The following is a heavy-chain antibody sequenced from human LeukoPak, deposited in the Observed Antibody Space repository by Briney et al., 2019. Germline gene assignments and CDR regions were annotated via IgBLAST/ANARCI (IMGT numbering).Heavy chain of an antibody. Sequence: PSETLSLTCTVSGGSISSYYWSWIRQPPGKGLEWIGYIYYSGSTNYNPSLKSRVTISIDTSKNQFSLKLSSVTAADTAMYYCASYGDYIVDNWGQGTLVTVSS. V-gene: IGHV4-59*08. CDR2: IYYSGST. CDR1: GGSISSYY. D-gene: IGHD4-17*01. J-gene: IGHJ4*02. CDR3: ASYGDYIVDN.